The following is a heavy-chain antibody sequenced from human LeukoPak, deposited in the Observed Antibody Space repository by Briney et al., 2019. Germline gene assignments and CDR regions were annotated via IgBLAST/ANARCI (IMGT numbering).Heavy chain of an antibody. J-gene: IGHJ4*02. V-gene: IGHV3-23*01. D-gene: IGHD1-26*01. CDR1: GFTFSSYA. CDR2: MSGGDGST. Sequence: GGSLRLSCAASGFTFSSYAMSWVRQAPRKGLEWVSAMSGGDGSTYYADSVKGRFTISRDNSKKTLYLQMNGLRAEDTAVYYCAKDWPSSGIYYGQFDFWGQGALVTVSS. CDR3: AKDWPSSGIYYGQFDF.